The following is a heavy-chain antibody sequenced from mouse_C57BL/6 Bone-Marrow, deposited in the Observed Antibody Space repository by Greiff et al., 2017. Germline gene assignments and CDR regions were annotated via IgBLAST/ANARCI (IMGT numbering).Heavy chain of an antibody. Sequence: QVQLQQSGAELARPGASVKLSCKASGYTFTSYGISWVKQRTGQGLEWIGEIYPRSGNTYYNEKFKGKATLTADKSSSTAYRELRSLTSEDSAVYFCARHYYGSSYGYGGQGTTLTVSS. J-gene: IGHJ2*01. CDR3: ARHYYGSSYGY. V-gene: IGHV1-81*01. D-gene: IGHD1-1*01. CDR1: GYTFTSYG. CDR2: IYPRSGNT.